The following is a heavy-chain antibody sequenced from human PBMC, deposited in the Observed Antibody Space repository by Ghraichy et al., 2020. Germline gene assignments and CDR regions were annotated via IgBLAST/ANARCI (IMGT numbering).Heavy chain of an antibody. J-gene: IGHJ4*02. CDR1: GFTFDDYA. Sequence: GGSLRLSCAASGFTFDDYAMHWVRQAPGKGLEWVSGISWNSGTIGYADSVKGRFTISRDNAKNSLYLQMNSLRAEDTALYYCAKVIYSSSWYTKDSFDYWGQGTLVTVSS. D-gene: IGHD6-13*01. CDR2: ISWNSGTI. V-gene: IGHV3-9*01. CDR3: AKVIYSSSWYTKDSFDY.